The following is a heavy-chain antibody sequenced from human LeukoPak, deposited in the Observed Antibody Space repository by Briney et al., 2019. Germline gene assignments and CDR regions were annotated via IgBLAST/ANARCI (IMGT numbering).Heavy chain of an antibody. D-gene: IGHD1/OR15-1a*01. J-gene: IGHJ6*04. CDR1: GYTFTSYD. V-gene: IGHV1-8*01. CDR3: ARDPRETHHKGPTRPDV. Sequence: ASVKVSCKASGYTFTSYDINWVRQATGQGLEWMGWMNPNSGNTGYAQKFQGRVTMTRNTSISTAYMELSSLRSEDTAVYYCARDPRETHHKGPTRPDVWGKGTTVTVSS. CDR2: MNPNSGNT.